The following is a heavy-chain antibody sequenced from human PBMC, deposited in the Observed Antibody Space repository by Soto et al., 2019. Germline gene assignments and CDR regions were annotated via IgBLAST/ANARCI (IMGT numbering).Heavy chain of an antibody. D-gene: IGHD6-19*01. CDR3: ARDGYSSGWATNYYYYGMDV. V-gene: IGHV1-46*01. CDR2: INPSGGST. J-gene: IGHJ6*02. Sequence: QVQLVQSGAEVKKPGASVKVSCKASGYTFTSYYMHWVRQAPGQGLEWMGIINPSGGSTSYAQKFQDRGNMTRDTSTSTVYMELSSLRSEDTAVYYCARDGYSSGWATNYYYYGMDVWGQGTTVTVSS. CDR1: GYTFTSYY.